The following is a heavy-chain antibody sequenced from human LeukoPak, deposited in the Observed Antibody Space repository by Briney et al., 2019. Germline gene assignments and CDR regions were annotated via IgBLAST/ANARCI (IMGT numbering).Heavy chain of an antibody. V-gene: IGHV1-18*01. J-gene: IGHJ3*02. CDR1: GYTFTSFG. CDR2: ISAYNGNI. D-gene: IGHD1-26*01. Sequence: ASVKVSCKASGYTFTSFGINWVRQAPGQGLEWMGWISAYNGNINYAQMLQGRVTMTTDTSTSTAYMEMRTLTSDDTAIYYCAKAGYFDAPDIWGQGTMVTVSS. CDR3: AKAGYFDAPDI.